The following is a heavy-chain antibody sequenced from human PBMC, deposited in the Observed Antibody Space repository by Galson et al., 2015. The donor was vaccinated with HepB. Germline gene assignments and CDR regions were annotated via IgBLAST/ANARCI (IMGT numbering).Heavy chain of an antibody. Sequence: LSLTCAVSGDSISNSSWWSWVRQPPGKGLEWLAEIYHTGGTTYNPSLKSRVTISVDKSKNQFFLKVTSMTAPDTAVYYCARVNWSRGHSNVAVAGTFGSLDYWGQGALVTVSS. CDR3: ARVNWSRGHSNVAVAGTFGSLDY. V-gene: IGHV4-4*02. J-gene: IGHJ4*02. CDR2: IYHTGGT. CDR1: GDSISNSSW. D-gene: IGHD6-19*01.